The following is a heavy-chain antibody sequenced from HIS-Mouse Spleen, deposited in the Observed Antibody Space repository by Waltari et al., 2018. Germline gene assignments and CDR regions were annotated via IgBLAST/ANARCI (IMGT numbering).Heavy chain of an antibody. V-gene: IGHV4-34*01. CDR3: ARRRIGYYFDY. CDR2: INHSGST. Sequence: QVQLQQWGAGLLKPSETLSLTCAVYGGSFSGYYWSWIRQPPGKGLEWIGEINHSGSTNYNPSLKSRVTISVDTSKNQFSLKLSSVTAADTAVYYCARRRIGYYFDYWGQETLVTVSS. CDR1: GGSFSGYY. D-gene: IGHD3-10*01. J-gene: IGHJ4*02.